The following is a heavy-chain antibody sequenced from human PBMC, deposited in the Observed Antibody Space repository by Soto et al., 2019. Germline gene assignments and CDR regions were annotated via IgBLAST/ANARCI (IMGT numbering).Heavy chain of an antibody. V-gene: IGHV3-7*01. Sequence: GGSLRLSCSASGFTFSTYWMNWVRQAPGRGLEWVANIKYDGGDKNYVDSVKGRFTISRDNAKNSLYLQMNSLRAGDTAVYFCARGNHVDYWGQGTLVTVS. CDR3: ARGNHVDY. CDR1: GFTFSTYW. J-gene: IGHJ4*02. CDR2: IKYDGGDK.